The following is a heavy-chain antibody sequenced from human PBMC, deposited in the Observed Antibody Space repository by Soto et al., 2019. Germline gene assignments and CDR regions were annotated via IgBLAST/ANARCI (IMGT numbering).Heavy chain of an antibody. J-gene: IGHJ6*02. Sequence: GGSLRLSCAASGFTFSNAWRNWVRQAPGKGLEWVGRIKSKTDGGTTDYAAPVKGRFTISRDDSKNTLYLQMNSLKTEDTAVYYCTTPGHYYDFWSGYYSGYYYYGMDVWGQGTTVTVSS. CDR3: TTPGHYYDFWSGYYSGYYYYGMDV. CDR1: GFTFSNAW. V-gene: IGHV3-15*07. D-gene: IGHD3-3*01. CDR2: IKSKTDGGTT.